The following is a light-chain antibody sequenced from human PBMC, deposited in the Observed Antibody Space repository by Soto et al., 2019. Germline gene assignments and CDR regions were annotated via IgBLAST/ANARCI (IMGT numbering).Light chain of an antibody. CDR1: SSNIGGNS. CDR2: DDN. J-gene: IGLJ1*01. V-gene: IGLV1-51*01. CDR3: GSWDSSLGTYV. Sequence: QSVLTQPPSVCAAPGQKVTISCCGSSSNIGGNSVSLYQQLPGTAPKLLIYDDNKRPSGIPDRFSRSKSGTSATLGITGFQNGDEADYYRGSWDSSLGTYVIGGGTKVTV.